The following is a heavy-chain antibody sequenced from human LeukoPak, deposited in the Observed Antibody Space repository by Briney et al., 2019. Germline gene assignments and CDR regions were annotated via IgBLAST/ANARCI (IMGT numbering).Heavy chain of an antibody. D-gene: IGHD6-13*01. J-gene: IGHJ4*02. V-gene: IGHV3-30*04. CDR1: GFTFSSYA. CDR2: ISYDGSNK. CDR3: ARAFSSLDSSSWADFDY. Sequence: PGGSLRLSCAASGFTFSSYAMHWVRQAPGKGLEWVAVISYDGSNKYHADSVKGRFTISRDNSKNTLYLQMNSLRAEDTAVYYCARAFSSLDSSSWADFDYWGQGALVTVSS.